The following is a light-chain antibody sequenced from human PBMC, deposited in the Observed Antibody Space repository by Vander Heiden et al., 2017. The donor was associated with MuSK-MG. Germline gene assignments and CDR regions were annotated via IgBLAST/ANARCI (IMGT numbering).Light chain of an antibody. CDR2: DAS. CDR1: QDISNY. V-gene: IGKV1-33*01. CDR3: LQDDNLPHT. Sequence: DIQMTKSPSSLSASVVGRVTITCQASQDISNYLDWYQQKPGKDPKLPTDDASNLETGVPSRFSGRGSGTDCTFTLRSLQPEDFATYYCLQDDNLPHTFGQGTKLEIK. J-gene: IGKJ2*01.